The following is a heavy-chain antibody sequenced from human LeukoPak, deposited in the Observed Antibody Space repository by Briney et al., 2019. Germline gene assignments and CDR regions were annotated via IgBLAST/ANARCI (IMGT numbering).Heavy chain of an antibody. CDR2: IYYSGST. J-gene: IGHJ6*02. D-gene: IGHD3-10*01. CDR1: GGSISSSSYY. Sequence: PSETLSLTCTVSGGSISSSSYYWGWLRQPPGTGLKWIGSIYYSGSTYYNPSLKSRVTISVDTSKNQFSLKLSSVTAADTAVYYCARSYYYGPYGMDVWGQGTTVTVSS. V-gene: IGHV4-39*01. CDR3: ARSYYYGPYGMDV.